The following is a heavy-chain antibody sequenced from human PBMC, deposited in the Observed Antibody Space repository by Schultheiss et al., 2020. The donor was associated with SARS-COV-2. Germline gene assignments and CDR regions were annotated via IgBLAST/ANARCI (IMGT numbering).Heavy chain of an antibody. CDR3: AKRLLSSVPCY. J-gene: IGHJ4*02. CDR1: GYSFTSYW. Sequence: GESLKISCKGSGYSFTSYWIGWVRQMPGKGLEWMGIISPGDSDVVNNPSLQGRVTISADKSTRTAYLQWSSLKTSDTAIYYCAKRLLSSVPCYWGQGTLVTVSS. V-gene: IGHV5-51*01. D-gene: IGHD2-15*01. CDR2: ISPGDSDV.